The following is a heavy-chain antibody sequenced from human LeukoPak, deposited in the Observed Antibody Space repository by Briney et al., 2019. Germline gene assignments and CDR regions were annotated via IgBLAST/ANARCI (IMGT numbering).Heavy chain of an antibody. CDR1: GGSIGSSYYY. CDR2: IYYRGST. V-gene: IGHV4-39*01. D-gene: IGHD6-6*01. CDR3: ARHRIAARGSFDY. Sequence: SETLSLTCTVSGGSIGSSYYYWGWIRQPPGRWLEWIGSIYYRGSTYYNPYLKSRVTISEDTSKNQFSLKLNSVTAADTAVYYCARHRIAARGSFDYWGQGTLVTVSS. J-gene: IGHJ4*02.